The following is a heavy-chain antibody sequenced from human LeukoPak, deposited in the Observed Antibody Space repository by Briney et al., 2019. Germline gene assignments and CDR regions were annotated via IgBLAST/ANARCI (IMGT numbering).Heavy chain of an antibody. CDR1: GFTFSSYW. J-gene: IGHJ4*02. V-gene: IGHV3-7*01. CDR2: IKQDGSEK. CDR3: ARDSSPNKYYYDSSGYSY. Sequence: PGGSLRLSCAASGFTFSSYWMSWVRQAPGKGLEWVANIKQDGSEKYYVDSVKGRFTIPRDNAKNSLYLQMNSLRAEDTAVYYCARDSSPNKYYYDSSGYSYWGQGTLVTVSS. D-gene: IGHD3-22*01.